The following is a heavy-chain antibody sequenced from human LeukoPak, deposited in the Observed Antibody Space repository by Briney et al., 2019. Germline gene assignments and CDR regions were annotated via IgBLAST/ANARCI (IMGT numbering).Heavy chain of an antibody. J-gene: IGHJ4*02. D-gene: IGHD4-23*01. Sequence: SETLSLTCAVSTDSITSNWWSWVRQPPGKGLEWIGTIYYSGSTQYNPSLKSRVTISVDTSKNQFSLKLSSVTAADTAVYYCATSPQYGGYLGQGTLVTVSS. CDR1: TDSITSNW. CDR2: IYYSGST. CDR3: ATSPQYGGY. V-gene: IGHV4-39*01.